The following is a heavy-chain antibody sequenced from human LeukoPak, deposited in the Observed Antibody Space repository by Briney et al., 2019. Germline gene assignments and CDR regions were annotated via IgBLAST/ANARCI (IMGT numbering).Heavy chain of an antibody. Sequence: HPGGSLRLSCAASGFTFSSYWMSWVRQAPGKGLEWVANIKQDGSEKYYVDSVKGRFTISRDNAKNSLYLQMNSLRAEDTAVYYCARDIERGYYDSSGYYGLDYWGQGTLVTVSS. CDR3: ARDIERGYYDSSGYYGLDY. D-gene: IGHD3-22*01. J-gene: IGHJ4*02. V-gene: IGHV3-7*01. CDR2: IKQDGSEK. CDR1: GFTFSSYW.